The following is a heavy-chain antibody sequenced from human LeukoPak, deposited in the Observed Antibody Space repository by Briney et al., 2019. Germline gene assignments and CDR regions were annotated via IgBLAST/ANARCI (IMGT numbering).Heavy chain of an antibody. CDR1: GFTFSSYS. D-gene: IGHD2-2*01. CDR2: ISSSSSYI. J-gene: IGHJ6*02. V-gene: IGHV3-21*01. Sequence: PGGSLRLSCAASGFTFSSYSMNWVRQAPGKGLEWVSSISSSSSYIYYADSVKGRFTISRDNAKNSLYLQMNSLRAEDTAVYYCARDWYCSSTSCYLMGYYYGMDVWGQGTTVTVSS. CDR3: ARDWYCSSTSCYLMGYYYGMDV.